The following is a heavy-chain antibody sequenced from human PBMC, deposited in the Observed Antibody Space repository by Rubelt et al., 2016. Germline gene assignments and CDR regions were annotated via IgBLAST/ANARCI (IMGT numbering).Heavy chain of an antibody. CDR3: AGDYAHAWFDS. CDR2: MHNSGTT. J-gene: IGHJ5*01. D-gene: IGHD4-17*01. V-gene: IGHV4-39*01. CDR1: GGFISSSDYY. Sequence: QLQLQESGPGLVKPSEILSLTCIVSGGFISSSDYYWGWVRQPPGKGLEWIGSMHNSGTTYYGSSLRSRVTVSVDTSKNQFSLKMTSVTAAETAVYYCAGDYAHAWFDSWGQGTLVTVSS.